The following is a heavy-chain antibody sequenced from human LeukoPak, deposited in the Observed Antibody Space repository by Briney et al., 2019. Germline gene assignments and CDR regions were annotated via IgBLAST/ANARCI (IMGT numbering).Heavy chain of an antibody. V-gene: IGHV1-69*06. Sequence: ASVKVSCKASGGTFSSYAISWVRQAPGQGLEWMGGIIPIFGTANYAQKFQGRVTITADKSTSTAYMELSSLRSEDTAVYYCARGYYGSGSYYKAYYYYYMDVWGKGTTVTVSS. D-gene: IGHD3-10*01. J-gene: IGHJ6*03. CDR2: IIPIFGTA. CDR1: GGTFSSYA. CDR3: ARGYYGSGSYYKAYYYYYMDV.